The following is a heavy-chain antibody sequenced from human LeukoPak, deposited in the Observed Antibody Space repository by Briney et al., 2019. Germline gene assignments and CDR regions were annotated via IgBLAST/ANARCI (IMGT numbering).Heavy chain of an antibody. V-gene: IGHV4-30-2*01. CDR3: VRQGSSWYRGFDY. CDR2: IYHSGST. D-gene: IGHD6-13*01. Sequence: SETLSLTCAVSGGSISSGGYSWSWIRQPPGKGLEWIGYIYHSGSTYYNPSLKSRVTISVDRSKNQFSLKLSSVTAADTAVYYCVRQGSSWYRGFDYWGQGTLVTVSS. J-gene: IGHJ4*02. CDR1: GGSISSGGYS.